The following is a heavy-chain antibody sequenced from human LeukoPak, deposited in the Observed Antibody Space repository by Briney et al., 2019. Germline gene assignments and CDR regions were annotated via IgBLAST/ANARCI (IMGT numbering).Heavy chain of an antibody. J-gene: IGHJ6*02. CDR3: ARGGGLDV. CDR1: GFSFNSDW. Sequence: PGGSLRLSCAASGFSFNSDWMDWVRQAPGKGLEWVASINHNGNVNYYVDSVKGRFTISRNNAKNSLYLQMSNLRAEDTAVYFCARGGGLDVWGQGATVTVSS. D-gene: IGHD3-16*01. CDR2: INHNGNVN. V-gene: IGHV3-7*03.